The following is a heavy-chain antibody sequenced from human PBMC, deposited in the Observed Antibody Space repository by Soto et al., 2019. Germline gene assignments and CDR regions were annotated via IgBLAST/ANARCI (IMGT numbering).Heavy chain of an antibody. D-gene: IGHD1-26*01. V-gene: IGHV3-7*04. CDR3: SGGVGDAI. CDR2: TNQDGSEK. CDR1: GFSFRSDW. J-gene: IGHJ4*02. Sequence: EDQLVESGGGLVQPGGSLRLTCAVSGFSFRSDWMNWVRQAPGKGLEWVAHTNQDGSEKYYLDSVKGRFTIFRDNAKNSRYLQMNSLRAEETAVYYCSGGVGDAIWGQGTLVTVSS.